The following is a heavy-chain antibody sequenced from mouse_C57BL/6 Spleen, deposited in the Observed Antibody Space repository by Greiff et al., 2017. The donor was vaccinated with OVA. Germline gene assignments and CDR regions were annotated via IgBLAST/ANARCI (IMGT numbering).Heavy chain of an antibody. Sequence: VQLQQSGAELARPGASVKMSCKASGYTFTSYTMHWVQQRPGQGLEWIGYINPSSGYTKYNQKFKDKATLTADKSSSTAYMQLSSLTSEDSAVYYCARSYYGSDAMDYWGQGTSVTVSS. CDR1: GYTFTSYT. J-gene: IGHJ4*01. CDR2: INPSSGYT. D-gene: IGHD1-1*01. V-gene: IGHV1-4*01. CDR3: ARSYYGSDAMDY.